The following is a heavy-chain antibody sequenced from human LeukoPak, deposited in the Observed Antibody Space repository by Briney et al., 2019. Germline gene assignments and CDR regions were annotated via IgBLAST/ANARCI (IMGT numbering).Heavy chain of an antibody. D-gene: IGHD3-16*02. Sequence: GGSLRLSCAASGFTFSSYWMSWVRQAPGKGLEWVANIKQDGSEKYYVDSVEGRFTISRDNDKNSLFLQMTSLRAEDTAVYYCARVGGRYSPLGYWGQGTLVTVSS. CDR1: GFTFSSYW. V-gene: IGHV3-7*01. J-gene: IGHJ4*02. CDR2: IKQDGSEK. CDR3: ARVGGRYSPLGY.